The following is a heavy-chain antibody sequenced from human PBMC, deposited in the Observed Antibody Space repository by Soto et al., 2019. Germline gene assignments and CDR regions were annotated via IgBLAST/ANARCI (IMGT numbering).Heavy chain of an antibody. J-gene: IGHJ6*03. Sequence: SEILSLTCTVSGGSISSYYWSWIRQPPGKGLEWIGYIYYSGSTNYNPSLKSRVTISVDTSKNQFSLKLSSVTAADTAMYYCATGDWNGNYYYYYMDVWGKGTTVNVSS. CDR1: GGSISSYY. V-gene: IGHV4-59*01. CDR3: ATGDWNGNYYYYYMDV. CDR2: IYYSGST. D-gene: IGHD1-1*01.